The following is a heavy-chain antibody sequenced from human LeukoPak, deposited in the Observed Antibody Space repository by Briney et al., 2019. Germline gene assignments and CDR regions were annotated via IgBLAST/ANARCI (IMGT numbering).Heavy chain of an antibody. CDR1: GGSISSYY. J-gene: IGHJ4*02. Sequence: SETLSLTCTVSGGSISSYYWSWIRQPAGKGLEWIGRIYTSGSTNYNPSLKSRVTMSVDTSKNQFSLKLSSVTAADTAVYYCAREAYYYGSGSYVSDYWGQGTLVTVSS. CDR2: IYTSGST. V-gene: IGHV4-4*07. CDR3: AREAYYYGSGSYVSDY. D-gene: IGHD3-10*01.